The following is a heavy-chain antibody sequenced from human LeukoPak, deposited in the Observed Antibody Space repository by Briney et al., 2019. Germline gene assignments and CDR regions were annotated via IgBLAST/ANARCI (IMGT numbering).Heavy chain of an antibody. V-gene: IGHV5-51*01. D-gene: IGHD6-19*01. CDR3: ARHPRFSSGTRHLDS. Sequence: GESLKISCKGSGYSFTSYWVAWARHMPGKGLEWMGIIWPGDSDTRYSASFQGQVTISADKSINTAYLHWSSLKASDTAIYYCARHPRFSSGTRHLDSWGQGTLVTVSS. CDR2: IWPGDSDT. J-gene: IGHJ5*01. CDR1: GYSFTSYW.